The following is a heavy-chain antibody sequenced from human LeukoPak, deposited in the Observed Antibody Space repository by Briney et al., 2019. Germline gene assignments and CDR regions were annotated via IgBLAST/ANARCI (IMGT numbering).Heavy chain of an antibody. J-gene: IGHJ3*02. D-gene: IGHD3-16*02. CDR3: ASLSASFAFDI. CDR1: GFTFSSYS. Sequence: GGSLRLSCAASGFTFSSYSMNWVRQAPGKGLEWVSSISSSSSYIYYADSVKGRFTISRDNAKNSLYLQMNSLRAEDTAVYYCASLSASFAFDIRGQGTMVTVSS. CDR2: ISSSSSYI. V-gene: IGHV3-21*01.